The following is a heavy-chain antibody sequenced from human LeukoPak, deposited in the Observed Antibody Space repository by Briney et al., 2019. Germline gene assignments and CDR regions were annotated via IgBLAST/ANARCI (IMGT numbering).Heavy chain of an antibody. CDR1: GFTFSRYG. Sequence: GSLRLSCAASGFTFSRYGMHWVRQAPSKGLEWVAVVWDNGINKFYADSMKGRFTISRDNSKHTLSLHMNSLRAEDTAVYYCVKEPAPYSLGDAWGKGTTVTVSS. CDR2: VWDNGINK. J-gene: IGHJ6*04. CDR3: VKEPAPYSLGDA. D-gene: IGHD3-16*01. V-gene: IGHV3-33*06.